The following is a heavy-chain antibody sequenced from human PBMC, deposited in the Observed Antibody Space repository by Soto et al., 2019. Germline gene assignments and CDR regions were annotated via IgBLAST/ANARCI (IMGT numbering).Heavy chain of an antibody. J-gene: IGHJ4*02. CDR2: VWSDGNLK. Sequence: QVQLVESGGGVVQPGGSLRLSCAASGFTFDAYGFHWVLQAPGKGLEWVAVVWSDGNLKYYADSVKGRFTISRDSSKSALNLQMNSLRVDDTAVYYCARIQLDTIMALDYWGQGTLVTVSS. CDR3: ARIQLDTIMALDY. V-gene: IGHV3-33*01. CDR1: GFTFDAYG. D-gene: IGHD1-1*01.